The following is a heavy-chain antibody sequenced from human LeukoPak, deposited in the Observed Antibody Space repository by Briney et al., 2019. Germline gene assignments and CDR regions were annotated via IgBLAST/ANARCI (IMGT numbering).Heavy chain of an antibody. J-gene: IGHJ1*01. Sequence: ASVKVSCKASGYTFTGYYMHWVRQAPGQGLEWMGRINPNSGGTNYAQKFQGRVTMTRDTSISTAYMELSRLRSDDTAVYYCARGYYDSPGEYFQHWGQGTLVTVS. CDR3: ARGYYDSPGEYFQH. V-gene: IGHV1-2*06. CDR2: INPNSGGT. CDR1: GYTFTGYY. D-gene: IGHD3-22*01.